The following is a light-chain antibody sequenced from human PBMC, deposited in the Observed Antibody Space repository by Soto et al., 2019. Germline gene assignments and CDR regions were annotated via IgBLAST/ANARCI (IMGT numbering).Light chain of an antibody. J-gene: IGKJ1*01. Sequence: LSLSPGERATLSCRASQSVSSSYLAWYQQKPGRALRLLIDGASTRATGIPDRFSGSGSGTDFTLTISRLEPEDVAVYYCQQYEAVVTFGQGTKVDIK. V-gene: IGKV3-20*01. CDR2: GAS. CDR1: QSVSSSY. CDR3: QQYEAVVT.